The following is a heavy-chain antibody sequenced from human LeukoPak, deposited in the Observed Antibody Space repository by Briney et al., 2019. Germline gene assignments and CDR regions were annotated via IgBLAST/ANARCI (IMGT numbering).Heavy chain of an antibody. D-gene: IGHD4-23*01. CDR1: GASISSYY. V-gene: IGHV4-4*07. CDR2: IYTGGST. J-gene: IGHJ6*03. CDR3: ARAFGGNSGRYYYYYMDV. Sequence: PSETLSLTCAVSGASISSYYWNWIRQPAGKGLEWIGRIYTGGSTNYNPSLKSRVTMSVDTSKNQFSLKLSSVTAADTAVCYCARAFGGNSGRYYYYYMDVWGKGTTVTVSS.